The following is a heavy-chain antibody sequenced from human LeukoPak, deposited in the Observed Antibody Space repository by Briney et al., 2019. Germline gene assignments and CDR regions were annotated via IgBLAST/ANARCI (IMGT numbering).Heavy chain of an antibody. CDR2: IIGDGDNT. CDR3: AKDVSESGDAFDI. D-gene: IGHD3-3*01. Sequence: GGSLRLSCAASGFTFDDYAMHWVRQAPGKGLDWVSLIIGDGDNTYYADSVKGRFTISRDNSKSSLYLQMNSLRTEDTALYYCAKDVSESGDAFDIWGRGTMVTVSS. J-gene: IGHJ3*02. CDR1: GFTFDDYA. V-gene: IGHV3-43*02.